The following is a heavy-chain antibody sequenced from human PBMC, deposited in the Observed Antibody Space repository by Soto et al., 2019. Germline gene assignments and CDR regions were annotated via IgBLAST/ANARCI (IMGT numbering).Heavy chain of an antibody. J-gene: IGHJ4*02. Sequence: EVQLVESGGGLVQPGGSLRLSCAASGFTFSGYSMFWVRQAPGKGLEYVSAINTNGVNTFYGKSVKGRFTISRDNSKNTMYLQMGSLRAADMAMYYWARGRLEDSSGLATYFDYWGQGTLVTVSS. CDR3: ARGRLEDSSGLATYFDY. CDR1: GFTFSGYS. V-gene: IGHV3-64*01. CDR2: INTNGVNT. D-gene: IGHD6-19*01.